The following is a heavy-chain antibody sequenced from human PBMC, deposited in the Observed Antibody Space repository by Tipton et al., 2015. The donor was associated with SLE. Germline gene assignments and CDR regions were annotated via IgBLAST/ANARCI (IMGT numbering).Heavy chain of an antibody. J-gene: IGHJ4*02. D-gene: IGHD6-6*01. V-gene: IGHV3-23*01. CDR1: GFTFSSYA. Sequence: SLRLSCAASGFTFSSYAMSWVRQAPGKGLEWVSAIGGSGGSTYYADSVKGRFTLSRDNSKNTLYLQMNSLRAEDTAVYYCAKDRSIAARPDYFDYWGQGTLVTVSS. CDR2: IGGSGGST. CDR3: AKDRSIAARPDYFDY.